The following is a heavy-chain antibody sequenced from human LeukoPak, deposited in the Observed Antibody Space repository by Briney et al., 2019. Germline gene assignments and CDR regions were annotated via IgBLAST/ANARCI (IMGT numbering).Heavy chain of an antibody. D-gene: IGHD6-19*01. V-gene: IGHV1-18*01. CDR3: AREGSGWYFSYYMDV. CDR1: GYTFTSYG. CDR2: ISAYNGNT. J-gene: IGHJ6*03. Sequence: ASVKVSCKASGYTFTSYGISWVRQAPGQGLEWMGWISAYNGNTNYAQKLQGRVTMTTDTSTSTAYMELRSLRSDDTAVYYCAREGSGWYFSYYMDVWGKGTAVTVSS.